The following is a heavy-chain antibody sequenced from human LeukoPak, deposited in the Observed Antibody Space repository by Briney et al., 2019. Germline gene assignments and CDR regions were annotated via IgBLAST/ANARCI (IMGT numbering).Heavy chain of an antibody. V-gene: IGHV3-73*01. D-gene: IGHD6-13*01. J-gene: IGHJ4*02. Sequence: GGSLRLSCAASGFTFSGSAMHWVRQASGKGLEWVGRIRSKANSYATAYAASVKGRFTISRDDSKNTAYLQMNSLKTEDTAVYYCTTAGRSPPFDYWGQGTLVTVSS. CDR3: TTAGRSPPFDY. CDR1: GFTFSGSA. CDR2: IRSKANSYAT.